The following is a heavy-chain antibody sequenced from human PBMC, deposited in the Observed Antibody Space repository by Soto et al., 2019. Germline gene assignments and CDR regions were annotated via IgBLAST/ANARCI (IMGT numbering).Heavy chain of an antibody. D-gene: IGHD3-3*01. CDR3: ARHVYIDYDFWSGYYRGASRYYYYMDV. Sequence: GESLNISCNGSRYSFTRYWIGWVRQLPGKGLEWMGIIYPGDSDTRYSPSFQGQVTISADKSISTAYLQWSSLKASDTAMYYCARHVYIDYDFWSGYYRGASRYYYYMDVWGKGTTVTVSS. CDR2: IYPGDSDT. CDR1: RYSFTRYW. J-gene: IGHJ6*03. V-gene: IGHV5-51*01.